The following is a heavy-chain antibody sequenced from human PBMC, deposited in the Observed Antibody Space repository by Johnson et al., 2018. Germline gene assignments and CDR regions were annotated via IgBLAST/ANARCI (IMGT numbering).Heavy chain of an antibody. D-gene: IGHD6-19*01. CDR1: GYTFTSYA. CDR3: ARWAVADGNQY. Sequence: VHLVQSGAEVKKPGASVKVSCKASGYTFTSYAMHWVRQAPGQRLEWMGWINAGNGNTKYSQKFQGRVTITRDPSASTAYMELSSLRSEETAGYYCARWAVADGNQYWGQGTLVTVSS. V-gene: IGHV1-3*01. J-gene: IGHJ1*01. CDR2: INAGNGNT.